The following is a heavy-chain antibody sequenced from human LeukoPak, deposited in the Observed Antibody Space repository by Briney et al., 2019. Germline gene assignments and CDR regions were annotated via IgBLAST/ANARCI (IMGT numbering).Heavy chain of an antibody. CDR1: GGSISSYY. D-gene: IGHD3-10*01. CDR3: ARTSSGYYGSGSYYWNYYYYYMDV. V-gene: IGHV4-59*01. Sequence: PSETLSLTCTVSGGSISSYYWSWIRQPPWKGLEWIGYIYYSGSTNYNPSLKSRVTISVDTSKNQFSLKLSSVTAADTAVYYCARTSSGYYGSGSYYWNYYYYYMDVWGKGTTVTVSS. J-gene: IGHJ6*03. CDR2: IYYSGST.